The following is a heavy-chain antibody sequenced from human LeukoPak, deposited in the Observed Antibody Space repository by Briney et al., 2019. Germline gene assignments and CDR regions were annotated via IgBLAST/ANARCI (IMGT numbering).Heavy chain of an antibody. D-gene: IGHD5/OR15-5a*01. V-gene: IGHV1-18*01. CDR1: GHTFNTYG. CDR3: ARCRASLRTPPYWYFDL. CDR2: ISAYNGDT. J-gene: IGHJ2*01. Sequence: ASVKVSCKASGHTFNTYGISWVRQAPGQGLEWMGWISAYNGDTNYAQKVQGRVTMTTDTSTSTVYMELRSLRSDDTAVYYCARCRASLRTPPYWYFDLWGRGTLVTVSS.